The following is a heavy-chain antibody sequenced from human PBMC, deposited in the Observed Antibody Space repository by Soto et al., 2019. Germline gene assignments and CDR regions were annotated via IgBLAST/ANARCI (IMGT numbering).Heavy chain of an antibody. V-gene: IGHV4-31*03. CDR1: GGPVINGDSY. D-gene: IGHD6-13*01. J-gene: IGHJ4*02. CDR3: ARDAPGAAPY. CDR2: INYRGTT. Sequence: QVQLQESGPGLVKPSQTLSLTCTVSGGPVINGDSYLNWIRQHPEKGLEWLGHINYRGTTNYNAALKSRILISVDTSKNQFSLRLTSVTAADTAVYYGARDAPGAAPYWGQGTLVTVSS.